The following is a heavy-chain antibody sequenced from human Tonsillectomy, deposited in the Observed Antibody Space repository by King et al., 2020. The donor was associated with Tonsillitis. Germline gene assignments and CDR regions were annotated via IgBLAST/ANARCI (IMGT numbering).Heavy chain of an antibody. CDR2: IAGAGAPT. CDR1: GFTFSNYG. D-gene: IGHD6-19*01. CDR3: AKLIGGAGSRY. Sequence: QLVQSGGGLVQPGESLRLSCTASGFTFSNYGMSWVRQAPGKGLEWVSSIAGAGAPTFYADSVKGRFTISRDNSKNILFLQMNSLRVEDTALYYCAKLIGGAGSRYWGQGTLVTVSS. V-gene: IGHV3-23*04. J-gene: IGHJ4*02.